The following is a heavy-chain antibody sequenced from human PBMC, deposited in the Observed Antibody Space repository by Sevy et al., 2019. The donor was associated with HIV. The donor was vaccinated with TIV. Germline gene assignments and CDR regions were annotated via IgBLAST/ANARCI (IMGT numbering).Heavy chain of an antibody. CDR2: IYSGGST. J-gene: IGHJ4*02. CDR3: VREMATINDY. V-gene: IGHV3-53*01. CDR1: GFTVSSNY. D-gene: IGHD5-12*01. Sequence: GGSLRLSCAASGFTVSSNYMNWVRQAPGKGLEWVSVIYSGGSTYYADSVKGRFTISRDNSKNTLYLQMNSLRAEDTAMYYCVREMATINDYWGQGTLVTVSS.